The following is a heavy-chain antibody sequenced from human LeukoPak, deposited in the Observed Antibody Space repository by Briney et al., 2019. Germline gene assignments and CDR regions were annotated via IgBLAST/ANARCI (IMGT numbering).Heavy chain of an antibody. CDR3: ATGVGATRWFDP. Sequence: ASVKVSGKVSGYTLTELSMHWVRQAPGKGLEWMGGFDPEDGETIYAQKFQGRVTMTEDTSTDTAYMELSSLRSEDTAVYYCATGVGATRWFDPWGQGTLVTVPS. D-gene: IGHD1-26*01. V-gene: IGHV1-24*01. J-gene: IGHJ5*02. CDR2: FDPEDGET. CDR1: GYTLTELS.